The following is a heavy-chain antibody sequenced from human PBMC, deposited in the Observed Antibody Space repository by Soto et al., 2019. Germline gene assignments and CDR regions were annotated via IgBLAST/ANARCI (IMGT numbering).Heavy chain of an antibody. J-gene: IGHJ4*02. V-gene: IGHV4-39*01. CDR3: ARFLYYYDSRGSDY. CDR2: IFYSGRS. CDR1: GGSISSSSYY. Sequence: ETLSLTCTVSGGSISSSSYYWGWILQPPGEGLEWIANIFYSGRSYYNPSLKSRVTVSIDTSKNQFSLKLRSVTAADTAVYFCARFLYYYDSRGSDYWAQGTLVTVSS. D-gene: IGHD3-22*01.